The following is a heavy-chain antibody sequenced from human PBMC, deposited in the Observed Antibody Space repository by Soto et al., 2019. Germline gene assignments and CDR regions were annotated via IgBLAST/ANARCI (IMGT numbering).Heavy chain of an antibody. V-gene: IGHV3-21*01. J-gene: IGHJ6*02. CDR3: ARGAPSTYYDFWSGYLGPAGDYYGMDV. CDR2: ISSSSSYI. D-gene: IGHD3-3*01. Sequence: GGSLRLSCAASGFTFISYSINLFRHSPLKWLEWVSSISSSSSYIYYADSVKGRFTISRDNAKNSLYLQMNSLRAEDTAVYYCARGAPSTYYDFWSGYLGPAGDYYGMDVWGQGTTVTVSS. CDR1: GFTFISYS.